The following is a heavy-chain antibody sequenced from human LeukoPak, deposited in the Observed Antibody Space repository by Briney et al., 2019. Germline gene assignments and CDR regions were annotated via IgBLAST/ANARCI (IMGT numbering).Heavy chain of an antibody. V-gene: IGHV1-46*01. J-gene: IGHJ4*02. D-gene: IGHD3-22*01. CDR3: ATDGVALTKHYYDSSGYNY. CDR1: GYTFTSYY. Sequence: ASVKVSCKASGYTFTSYYMHWVRQAPGQGLEWMGIINPSGGSTSYAQKFQGRVTMTEDTSTDTAYMELSSLRSEDTAVYYCATDGVALTKHYYDSSGYNYWGQGTLVTVSS. CDR2: INPSGGST.